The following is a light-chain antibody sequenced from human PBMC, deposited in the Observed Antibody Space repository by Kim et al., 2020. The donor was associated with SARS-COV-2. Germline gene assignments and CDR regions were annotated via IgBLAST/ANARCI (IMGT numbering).Light chain of an antibody. CDR1: QTIGSK. Sequence: EVLVTQSPPILSVSPGERVTLSCRASQTIGSKLAWYQHKPGQPPRLLIFDASTRATGIPARFSGSGSGTEFTLTISSLQSEDFAVYFCQMYNDWPQFGQGTKVDIK. CDR3: QMYNDWPQ. J-gene: IGKJ2*01. V-gene: IGKV3D-15*01. CDR2: DAS.